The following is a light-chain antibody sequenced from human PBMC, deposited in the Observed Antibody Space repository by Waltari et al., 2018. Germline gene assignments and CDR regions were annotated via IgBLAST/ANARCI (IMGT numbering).Light chain of an antibody. CDR3: QHYVRLPAT. CDR1: QSVGRS. J-gene: IGKJ1*01. V-gene: IGKV3-20*01. Sequence: EIVLTQSPGTLSLSPGERATLSCRASQSVGRSLAWYQEKPGQAPRLRIDGASSRATGIPDRFSGSGSGTDFSLTISRLEPEDFAVYYCQHYVRLPATFGQGTKVEIK. CDR2: GAS.